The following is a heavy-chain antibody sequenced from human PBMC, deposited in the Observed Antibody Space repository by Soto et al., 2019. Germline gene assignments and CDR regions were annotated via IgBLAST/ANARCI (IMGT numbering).Heavy chain of an antibody. CDR2: IYYSGST. CDR3: ARLGRHYDFWSGYYHNWFDP. D-gene: IGHD3-3*01. Sequence: SETLSLTCAVYGVSFSGYYWGWIRQPPGKGLEWIGSIYYSGSTYYNPSLKSRVTISVDTSKNQFSLKLSSVTAADTAVYYCARLGRHYDFWSGYYHNWFDPWGQGTLVTVSS. V-gene: IGHV4-39*01. CDR1: GVSFSGYY. J-gene: IGHJ5*02.